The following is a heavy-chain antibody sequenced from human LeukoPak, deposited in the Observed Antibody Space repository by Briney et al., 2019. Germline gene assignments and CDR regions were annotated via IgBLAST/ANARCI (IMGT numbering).Heavy chain of an antibody. CDR1: VESVSGYY. V-gene: IGHV4-34*01. CDR2: IHHSGST. Sequence: SETLSLTCAVYVESVSGYYWSWIRQPPGRGLEWIGEIHHSGSTNYNPSLESRVTLSVDTSKNQFSLRLTSVTAADTAVYYCARFGVYCSSRSCPKLYCFDYWGQGTLVTVSS. J-gene: IGHJ4*02. CDR3: ARFGVYCSSRSCPKLYCFDY. D-gene: IGHD2-2*01.